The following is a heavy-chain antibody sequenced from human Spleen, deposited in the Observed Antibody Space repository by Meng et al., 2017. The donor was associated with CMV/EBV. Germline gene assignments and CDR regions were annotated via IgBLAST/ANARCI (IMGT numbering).Heavy chain of an antibody. CDR2: ISRSGTTT. Sequence: ASGFTFTDYYMIWIRQAPGKGLEWVSYISRSGTTTYYADSVKGRFTISRDNAKTSLYLQMNSLRAEDTAVYYCARGRGDIPSGWSDSWGQGTLVTVSS. CDR3: ARGRGDIPSGWSDS. J-gene: IGHJ5*01. CDR1: GFTFTDYY. V-gene: IGHV3-11*04. D-gene: IGHD3-10*01.